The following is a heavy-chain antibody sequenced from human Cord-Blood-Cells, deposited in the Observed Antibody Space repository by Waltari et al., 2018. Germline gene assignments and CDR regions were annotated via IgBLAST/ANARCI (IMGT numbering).Heavy chain of an antibody. Sequence: GESGGGLVQPGGSLRLSCAASGFTFSSYEMNWVRQAPGKGLEWVSYISSSGSTIYYADSVKGRFTISRDNAKNSLYLQMNSLRAEDTAVYYCARVGYCSSTSCSYYFDYWGQGTLVTVSS. V-gene: IGHV3-48*03. CDR3: ARVGYCSSTSCSYYFDY. J-gene: IGHJ4*02. CDR1: GFTFSSYE. D-gene: IGHD2-2*01. CDR2: ISSSGSTI.